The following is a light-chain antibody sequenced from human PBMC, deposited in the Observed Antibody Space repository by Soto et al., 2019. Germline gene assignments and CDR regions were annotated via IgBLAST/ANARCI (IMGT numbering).Light chain of an antibody. CDR2: RAS. Sequence: TKSPATLSLSPGERVTLSCGASQSVRGNYLAWYQQRPGLAPRTLIYRASIRVHGVPAKFSGSGSGTEFTLTISGLQSEDVLIYFCQHYNNWSHSFGQGTKVDIK. J-gene: IGKJ2*01. CDR1: QSVRGN. V-gene: IGKV3-15*01. CDR3: QHYNNWSHS.